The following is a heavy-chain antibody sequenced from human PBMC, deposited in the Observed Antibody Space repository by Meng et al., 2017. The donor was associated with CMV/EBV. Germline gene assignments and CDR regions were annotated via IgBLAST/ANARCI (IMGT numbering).Heavy chain of an antibody. Sequence: SVKVSCKASGYTFTDYRMHWVRQAPGQGLEWMGWISPNNGGTNYVQKFQGRVTMTRDTSISTAYLDLNRLTYDDTAVYYCASKLYYDFWSAYRGAEGVDPFNIWGQGTAVTVSS. D-gene: IGHD3-3*01. J-gene: IGHJ3*02. CDR3: ASKLYYDFWSAYRGAEGVDPFNI. CDR2: ISPNNGGT. V-gene: IGHV1-2*02. CDR1: GYTFTDYR.